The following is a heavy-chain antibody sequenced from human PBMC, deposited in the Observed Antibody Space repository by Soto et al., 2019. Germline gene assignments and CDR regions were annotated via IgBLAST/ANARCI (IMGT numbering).Heavy chain of an antibody. V-gene: IGHV3-30*18. Sequence: PGGSLRLSCAASGFTFSSYGTHWVRQAPGKGLEWVAVISYDGSNKYYADSVKGRFTISRDNSKNTLYLQMNSLRAEDTAVYYCAKAHTPRARSIKSALDLWGRGTLVTVSS. D-gene: IGHD3-3*02. CDR3: AKAHTPRARSIKSALDL. CDR2: ISYDGSNK. J-gene: IGHJ2*01. CDR1: GFTFSSYG.